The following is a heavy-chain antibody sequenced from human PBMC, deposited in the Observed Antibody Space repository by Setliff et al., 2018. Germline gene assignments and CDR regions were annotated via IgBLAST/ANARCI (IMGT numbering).Heavy chain of an antibody. CDR1: GFTFNNAW. CDR3: ARGPLVGTTEYYLDY. CDR2: VKSKTDGGST. Sequence: TGGSLRLSCAASGFTFNNAWMNWVRQAPGKGLEWVGRVKSKTDGGSTDYAAPVKDKFTISRDDSKNTLYLQMNSLRAEDTAVYYCARGPLVGTTEYYLDYWGQGTLVTVSS. V-gene: IGHV3-15*01. J-gene: IGHJ4*02. D-gene: IGHD1-26*01.